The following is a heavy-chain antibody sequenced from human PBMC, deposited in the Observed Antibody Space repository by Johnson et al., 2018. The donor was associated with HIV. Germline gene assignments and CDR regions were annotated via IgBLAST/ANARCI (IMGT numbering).Heavy chain of an antibody. Sequence: VQLVESGGGVVRPGGSLRLSCAASGFTFDDYGMSWVRQAPGKGLEWVSRLNSDGSSVSYADFVKGRFTVSRDNSKNTLYLQMNSLRAEDPAVDYCARTNGYYGSGRGSLVYFDIWGQGTMVTVSS. J-gene: IGHJ3*02. V-gene: IGHV3-20*04. D-gene: IGHD3-10*01. CDR2: LNSDGSSV. CDR1: GFTFDDYG. CDR3: ARTNGYYGSGRGSLVYFDI.